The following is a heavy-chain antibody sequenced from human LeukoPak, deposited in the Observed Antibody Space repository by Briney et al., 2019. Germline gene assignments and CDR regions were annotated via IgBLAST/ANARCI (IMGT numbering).Heavy chain of an antibody. CDR1: GGSISSGGYY. J-gene: IGHJ4*02. Sequence: SQTLSLTCTVSGGSISSGGYYWSWIRQPPGKGLEWIGYIYHSGSTYYNPSLKSRVTISVDRSKNQFSLKLSSVTAADTAVYYCARAYDLALHYFDYWGQGTLVTVSS. D-gene: IGHD3-3*01. CDR2: IYHSGST. V-gene: IGHV4-30-2*01. CDR3: ARAYDLALHYFDY.